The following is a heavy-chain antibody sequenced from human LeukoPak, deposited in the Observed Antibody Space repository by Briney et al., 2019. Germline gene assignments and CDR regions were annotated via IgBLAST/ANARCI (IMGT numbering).Heavy chain of an antibody. Sequence: ASVKVPCKASGYTFTSYYMHWVRQAPGQGLEWMGIINPSGGSTSYAQKFQGRVTMTRDTSTSTVYMELSSLRSEDTAVYYCARGGDVVMTANPFDYWGQGTLVTVSS. V-gene: IGHV1-46*01. J-gene: IGHJ4*02. CDR3: ARGGDVVMTANPFDY. CDR1: GYTFTSYY. CDR2: INPSGGST. D-gene: IGHD2-21*02.